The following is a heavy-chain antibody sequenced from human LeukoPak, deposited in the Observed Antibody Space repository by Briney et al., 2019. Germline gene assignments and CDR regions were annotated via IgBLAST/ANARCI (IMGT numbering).Heavy chain of an antibody. CDR2: ISGSGDTT. CDR1: GFTFSTYG. J-gene: IGHJ5*02. Sequence: GGSLRLSCVASGFTFSTYGMNWVRQAPGKGLEWVSAISGSGDTTYYADSVKGRFTISRDNSKNTLYLQMNSLRAEDTAVFYCANLGLGFNWFDPWGQGTLVTVSS. CDR3: ANLGLGFNWFDP. D-gene: IGHD3-3*02. V-gene: IGHV3-23*01.